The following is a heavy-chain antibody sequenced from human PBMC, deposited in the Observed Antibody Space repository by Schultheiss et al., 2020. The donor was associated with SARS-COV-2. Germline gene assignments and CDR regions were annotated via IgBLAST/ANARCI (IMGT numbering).Heavy chain of an antibody. V-gene: IGHV3-33*08. D-gene: IGHD5-24*01. Sequence: GGSLRLSCAASGFTFSDYYMSWIRQAPGKGLEWVAVIWYDGSNKYYADSVKGRFTVSRDTSKNTLYLQMNTLRVEDTAVYYCAKVLRPLSQGGYNSLGEDGMDVWGQGTTVTVSS. CDR2: IWYDGSNK. CDR3: AKVLRPLSQGGYNSLGEDGMDV. CDR1: GFTFSDYY. J-gene: IGHJ6*02.